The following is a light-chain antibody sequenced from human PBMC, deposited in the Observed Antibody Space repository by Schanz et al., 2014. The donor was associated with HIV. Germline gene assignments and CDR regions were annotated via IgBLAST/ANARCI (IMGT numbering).Light chain of an antibody. CDR1: RSVSSTY. Sequence: EIVLTQSPGTLTLSPGERATLSCRASRSVSSTYLSWYQQKTGQAPRLLIFGVSSRAMGIPDRFSGGGTGTDFTLTISRLEPEDFAVYYCQQHGTSPWTFGQGTKV. CDR3: QQHGTSPWT. V-gene: IGKV3-20*01. CDR2: GVS. J-gene: IGKJ1*01.